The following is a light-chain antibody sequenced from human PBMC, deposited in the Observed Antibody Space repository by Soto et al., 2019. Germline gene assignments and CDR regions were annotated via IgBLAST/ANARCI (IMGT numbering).Light chain of an antibody. J-gene: IGLJ7*01. CDR3: SSYTSSSTPWV. Sequence: QSALTQPASVSGSPGQSITISCTGTSSDVGGYNYVSWYQQHPGKAPKLMIYEVSNRPSGVSNRFPGSKSGNTASLTISGLQAEDEADYYCSSYTSSSTPWVFGGGTQLTVL. CDR2: EVS. CDR1: SSDVGGYNY. V-gene: IGLV2-14*01.